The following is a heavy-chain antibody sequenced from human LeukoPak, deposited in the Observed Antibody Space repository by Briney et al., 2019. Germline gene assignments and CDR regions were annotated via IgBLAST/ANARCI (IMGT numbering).Heavy chain of an antibody. Sequence: ASVKVSCKASGYTFTGYYMHWVRQAPGQGLEWMGWINPNSGGTNYAQKFQGRVTMTRDTFISTAYMELSRLRSDDTAVYYCARDTYGDYPLDYWGQGTLVTVSS. CDR3: ARDTYGDYPLDY. V-gene: IGHV1-2*02. J-gene: IGHJ4*02. CDR2: INPNSGGT. CDR1: GYTFTGYY. D-gene: IGHD4-17*01.